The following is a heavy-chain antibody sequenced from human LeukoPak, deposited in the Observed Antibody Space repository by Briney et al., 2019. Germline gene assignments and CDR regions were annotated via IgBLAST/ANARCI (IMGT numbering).Heavy chain of an antibody. CDR3: ARWGYTYGPFDY. V-gene: IGHV4-61*01. CDR1: GGSISSGSYY. D-gene: IGHD5-18*01. Sequence: SETLSLTCTVSGGSISSGSYYWNWLRQPPGKGLEWIGYIYYSGSTNYNPSLKSRVTISVDTSNNQFSLKLSSVTAADTAVYYCARWGYTYGPFDYWGQGTLVTVSS. J-gene: IGHJ4*02. CDR2: IYYSGST.